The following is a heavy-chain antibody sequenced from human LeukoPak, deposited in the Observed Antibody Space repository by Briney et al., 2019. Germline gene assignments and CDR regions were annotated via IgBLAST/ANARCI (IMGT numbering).Heavy chain of an antibody. D-gene: IGHD1-26*01. CDR1: GYPFTSYW. V-gene: IGHV5-51*01. CDR2: IYPGDSDT. CDR3: ARPADGSYYNYFDY. Sequence: GASLQISCKGSGYPFTSYWIAWVRQLPGKGLEWMGIIYPGDSDTRYSPSFQGQVTISADKSISTAYLQWSSLKASDTAMYYCARPADGSYYNYFDYWGQGTLVTVSS. J-gene: IGHJ4*02.